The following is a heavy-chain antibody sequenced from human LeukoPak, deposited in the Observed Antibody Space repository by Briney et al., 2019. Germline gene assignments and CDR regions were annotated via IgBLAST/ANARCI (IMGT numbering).Heavy chain of an antibody. D-gene: IGHD3-10*01. V-gene: IGHV1-69*06. J-gene: IGHJ4*02. CDR3: ARDLDYYGSVGGY. Sequence: GSSVKVSCKASGGTFSSYAISWVRQAPGQGLEWMGGIIPIFGTANYAQKFRGRVTITADKSTSTAYMELSSLRSEDTAVYYCARDLDYYGSVGGYWGQGTLVTVSS. CDR2: IIPIFGTA. CDR1: GGTFSSYA.